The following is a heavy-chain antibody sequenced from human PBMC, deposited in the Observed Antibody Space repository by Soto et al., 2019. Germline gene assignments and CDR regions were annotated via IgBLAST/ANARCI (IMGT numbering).Heavy chain of an antibody. J-gene: IGHJ5*02. CDR1: GGFLSESY. CDR3: VRIRYQLPSAVLWLDP. CDR2: INHVGGT. D-gene: IGHD3-16*01. V-gene: IGHV4-34*01. Sequence: SETLSLTCAVYGGFLSESYWTWIRQPPGKGLEWIGEINHVGGTNYNPSLQSRVTMSVDTSQNQFSLRLISVTAAETAMYFCVRIRYQLPSAVLWLDPWGQGTPVTVSS.